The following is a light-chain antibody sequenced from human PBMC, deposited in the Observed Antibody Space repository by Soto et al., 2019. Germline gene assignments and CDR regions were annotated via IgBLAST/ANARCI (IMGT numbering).Light chain of an antibody. J-gene: IGLJ2*01. Sequence: QSALTQPASVSGSPGQSITISCTGNSSDVGGYNYVSWYQQHPGKAPKLMIYDVSNRPSGVSNRFSGSKSGNTASLTISGLQAEDEADYYCSSYTSSPVVFGGGTKLTVL. CDR1: SSDVGGYNY. V-gene: IGLV2-14*01. CDR2: DVS. CDR3: SSYTSSPVV.